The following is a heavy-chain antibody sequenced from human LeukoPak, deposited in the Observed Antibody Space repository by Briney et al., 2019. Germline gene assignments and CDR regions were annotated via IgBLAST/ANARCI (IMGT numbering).Heavy chain of an antibody. CDR3: ARDLYYGSGSYYNYYYYYMDV. D-gene: IGHD3-10*01. V-gene: IGHV4-30-4*08. CDR2: IYYSGST. J-gene: IGHJ6*03. Sequence: SETLSLTCTVSGGSISSGDYYWSWIRQPPGKGLEWIGYIYYSGSTYYNPSLKSQVTISVDTSNDQFSLKLSSVTAADTAVYYCARDLYYGSGSYYNYYYYYMDVWGKGTTVTVSS. CDR1: GGSISSGDYY.